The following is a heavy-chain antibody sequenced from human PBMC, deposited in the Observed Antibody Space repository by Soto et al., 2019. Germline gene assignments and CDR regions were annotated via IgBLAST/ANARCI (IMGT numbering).Heavy chain of an antibody. V-gene: IGHV1-69*08. CDR3: AREDRDRETGLVPAAIDGMDV. Sequence: QVQLVQSGAEVKKPGSSVKVSCKASGGTFSRYSITWLRQPPGHGLEWIGRTIPIFGIASYAQKFQGRVTITADESTSTAYMELSSLRSDDTAVYYCAREDRDRETGLVPAAIDGMDVWGQGTTVTVSS. D-gene: IGHD2-2*01. CDR1: GGTFSRYS. CDR2: TIPIFGIA. J-gene: IGHJ6*02.